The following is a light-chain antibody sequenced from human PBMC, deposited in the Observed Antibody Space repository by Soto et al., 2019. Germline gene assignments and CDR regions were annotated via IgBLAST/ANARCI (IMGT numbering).Light chain of an antibody. CDR2: AAS. CDR3: QKYNSAPPAFT. Sequence: DIQMTQSPSTLSASVGDRVTITCRASQSIRTWLAWYQQKPGKVPKLLIYAASTLQSGVPSRFSGSGSGTDFTLTISSLQPEDVATYYCQKYNSAPPAFTFGPGTKVDIK. CDR1: QSIRTW. V-gene: IGKV1-27*01. J-gene: IGKJ3*01.